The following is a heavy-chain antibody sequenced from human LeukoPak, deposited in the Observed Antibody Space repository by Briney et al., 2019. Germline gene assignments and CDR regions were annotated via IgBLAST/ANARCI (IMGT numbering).Heavy chain of an antibody. J-gene: IGHJ4*02. CDR3: AKWGDYDILTVYYVPDC. Sequence: HPGASLRLSCAASGFIFSNYAMSWVRQAPGKGLEWVSAITGSGDSTYYADSVKGRFTISRDNSKNTLYVEMNTLRAEDTAVYYCAKWGDYDILTVYYVPDCWGQGTLVTVSS. V-gene: IGHV3-23*01. CDR2: ITGSGDST. CDR1: GFIFSNYA. D-gene: IGHD3-9*01.